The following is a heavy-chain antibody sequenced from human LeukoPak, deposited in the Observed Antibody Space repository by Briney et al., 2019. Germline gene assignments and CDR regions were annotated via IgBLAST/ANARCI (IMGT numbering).Heavy chain of an antibody. CDR3: ARVRGVPNWFDP. CDR1: GYTFTSYD. CDR2: MNPNSGNT. J-gene: IGHJ5*02. D-gene: IGHD3-10*01. V-gene: IGHV1-8*03. Sequence: GASVTVSCKASGYTFTSYDINWVRQATGQGLEWMGWMNPNSGNTGYAQKFQGRVTITRNTSISTAYMELSSLRSEDTAVYYCARVRGVPNWFDPWGQGTLVTVSS.